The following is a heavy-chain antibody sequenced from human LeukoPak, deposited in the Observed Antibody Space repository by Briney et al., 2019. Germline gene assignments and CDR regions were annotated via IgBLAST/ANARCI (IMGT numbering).Heavy chain of an antibody. CDR2: INPGGSSI. Sequence: RRSLRLSCAAPGFTFSSYWMHWVRQVPGKGLVWVARINPGGSSITYADSVKGRFTISRDNAKNTLYLQMDSLRAEDTGVYYCARSNQADDYWGQGTLVTVSS. V-gene: IGHV3-74*01. CDR3: ARSNQADDY. D-gene: IGHD1-14*01. J-gene: IGHJ4*02. CDR1: GFTFSSYW.